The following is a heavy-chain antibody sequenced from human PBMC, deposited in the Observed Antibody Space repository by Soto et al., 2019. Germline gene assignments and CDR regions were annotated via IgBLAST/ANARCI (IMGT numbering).Heavy chain of an antibody. CDR1: GGSISSYY. Sequence: PSETLSLTCTVSGGSISSYYWSWIRQPTGKGLEWIGYIYYSGSTNYNPSLKSRVTISVDTSKNQFSLKLSSVTAADTAVYYCARHSSGSYSSFHYYYGMDVWGQGTTVTVSS. J-gene: IGHJ6*02. CDR3: ARHSSGSYSSFHYYYGMDV. V-gene: IGHV4-59*08. CDR2: IYYSGST. D-gene: IGHD3-10*01.